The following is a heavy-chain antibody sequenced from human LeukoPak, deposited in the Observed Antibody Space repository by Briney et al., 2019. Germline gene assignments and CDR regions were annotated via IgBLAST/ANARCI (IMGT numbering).Heavy chain of an antibody. CDR2: INPNSGGT. Sequence: ASVKVSRLDSGYTFTGYYMHWVRQAPGQGLEWMGWINPNSGGTNYAQKFQGRVTMTRATSISTAYMDLSRLRSDDTAVYYCAPRSALLYYIDYWGQGTLVTVSS. CDR3: APRSALLYYIDY. V-gene: IGHV1-2*02. J-gene: IGHJ4*02. D-gene: IGHD6-19*01. CDR1: GYTFTGYY.